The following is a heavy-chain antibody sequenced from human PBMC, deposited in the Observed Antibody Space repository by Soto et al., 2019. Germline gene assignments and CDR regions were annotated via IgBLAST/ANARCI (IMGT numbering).Heavy chain of an antibody. D-gene: IGHD2-21*02. CDR3: AHNCGVDCHSGFFY. J-gene: IGHJ4*02. CDR1: GFTFSNYA. Sequence: EVQLLESGGGLVQPGGSLRLSCAASGFTFSNYAMSWVRQAPGKGLEWVSGISGGGGSSYYADSVEGRFTISRDNSKTTRYLQMSRLSAEDTALYYCAHNCGVDCHSGFFYWGQGTLVIVSS. CDR2: ISGGGGSS. V-gene: IGHV3-23*01.